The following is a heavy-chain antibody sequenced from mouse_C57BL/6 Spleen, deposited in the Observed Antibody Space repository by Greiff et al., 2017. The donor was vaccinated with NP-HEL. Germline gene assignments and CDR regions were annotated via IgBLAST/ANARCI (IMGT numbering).Heavy chain of an antibody. Sequence: QVQLQQSGAELMKPGASVKLSCKATGYTFTGYWIEWVKQRPGHGLEWIGEILPGNGSTNYNEKFKGKATFTADTSSNPAYMQLSSLTTEDSAIYYCARYFYYYGSSYAWFAYWGQGTLVTVSA. V-gene: IGHV1-9*01. CDR3: ARYFYYYGSSYAWFAY. CDR2: ILPGNGST. D-gene: IGHD1-1*01. CDR1: GYTFTGYW. J-gene: IGHJ3*01.